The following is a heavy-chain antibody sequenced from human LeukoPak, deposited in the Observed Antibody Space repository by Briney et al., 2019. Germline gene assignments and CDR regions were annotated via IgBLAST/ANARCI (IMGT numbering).Heavy chain of an antibody. J-gene: IGHJ5*02. CDR1: GYTFTSYG. CDR3: ARDLYRDSLPVSWFDP. D-gene: IGHD4-11*01. V-gene: IGHV1-18*01. CDR2: ISDYNGNT. Sequence: ASVKVSCKASGYTFTSYGISWVRQTPGQGLEWMGWISDYNGNTNYAQKLQGRVTMTTDTSTSTAYMELRSLRSDDTAVYYCARDLYRDSLPVSWFDPWGQGTLVTVSS.